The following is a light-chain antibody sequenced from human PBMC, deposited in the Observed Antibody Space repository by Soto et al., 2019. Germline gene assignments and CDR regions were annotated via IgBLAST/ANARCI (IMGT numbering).Light chain of an antibody. CDR3: HQYGSAPWT. CDR1: EGGLGNY. J-gene: IGKJ1*01. CDR2: GAS. Sequence: EIVLTQSPGTLSLSPGERATLSCRASEGGLGNYLAWYQKKPGQAPRHLIYGASKKAPGTPDRFSGSGSGTDFTLTIRRLEPEDFALYSCHQYGSAPWTLGQGTKVEIK. V-gene: IGKV3-20*01.